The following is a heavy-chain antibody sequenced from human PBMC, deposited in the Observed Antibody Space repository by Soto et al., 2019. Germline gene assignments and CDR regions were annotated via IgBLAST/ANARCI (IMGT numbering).Heavy chain of an antibody. CDR2: ISGSGGST. J-gene: IGHJ3*02. D-gene: IGHD3-10*01. Sequence: PGGSLRLSCAASGFTFSSYAMSWVRQAPGKGLEWVSAISGSGGSTYYADSVKGRFTISRDNSKNTLYLQMNSLRAEDTAVYYCAKEGRKLLWFGELLYDAFDIWGQGTMVTVSS. V-gene: IGHV3-23*01. CDR3: AKEGRKLLWFGELLYDAFDI. CDR1: GFTFSSYA.